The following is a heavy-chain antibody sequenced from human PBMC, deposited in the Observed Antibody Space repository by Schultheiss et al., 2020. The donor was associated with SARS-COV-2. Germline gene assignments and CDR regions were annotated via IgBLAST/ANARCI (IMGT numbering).Heavy chain of an antibody. J-gene: IGHJ4*02. Sequence: SETLSLICTVSGGSVSSNSYFWGWLRQPPGKGLEWIGTISYSGSAYYNPSLESRVTMSVDTSKNHLSLRVRSVSAADTDVYYFARLDYGDYEIDYWGQGTLVTVSS. CDR1: GGSVSSNSYF. V-gene: IGHV4-39*07. D-gene: IGHD4-17*01. CDR2: ISYSGSA. CDR3: ARLDYGDYEIDY.